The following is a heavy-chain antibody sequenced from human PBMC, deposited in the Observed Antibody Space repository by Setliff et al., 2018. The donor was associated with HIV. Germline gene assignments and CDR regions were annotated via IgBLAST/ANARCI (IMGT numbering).Heavy chain of an antibody. CDR3: ARKLRPGHGVDV. J-gene: IGHJ6*02. Sequence: PGGSLRLSCAASRFDFNNYWMCWVRQAPGKGLEWVANIGQDGSEKNYVDSVKGRFTISRDNAKNSMDLQMNSLRAEDTAIYYCARKLRPGHGVDVWGQRTTVTVSS. CDR1: RFDFNNYW. D-gene: IGHD3-10*01. CDR2: IGQDGSEK. V-gene: IGHV3-7*01.